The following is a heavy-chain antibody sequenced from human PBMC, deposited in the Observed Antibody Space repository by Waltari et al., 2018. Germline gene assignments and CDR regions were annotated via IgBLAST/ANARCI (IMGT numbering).Heavy chain of an antibody. J-gene: IGHJ5*02. CDR3: ARGYNSSWYGAYFDP. D-gene: IGHD6-13*01. CDR1: GYTFSSYD. CDR2: MNPNSGNA. V-gene: IGHV1-8*01. Sequence: QEQMEQSGAEVKKPGASVMVSCKASGYTFSSYDFNWVRQATGEGLEWMGWMNPNSGNAGYAQKFQGRVTMTWNTSISTAYMELRSLRSDDTAMYYCARGYNSSWYGAYFDPWGQGTQVTVSS.